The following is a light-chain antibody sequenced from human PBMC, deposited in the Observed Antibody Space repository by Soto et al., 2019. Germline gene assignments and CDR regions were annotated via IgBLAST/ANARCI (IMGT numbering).Light chain of an antibody. CDR3: QQYNNWPPVT. Sequence: DIVLTQSPATLSVSHGNRATLSCRASQIVSSTYLAWFQQKPCQAPRLLIYGASTRATGIPARFSGSGSGTEFTLTISSLQSEDFAVYYCQQYNNWPPVTFGQGTKVDIK. CDR2: GAS. CDR1: QIVSSTY. J-gene: IGKJ1*01. V-gene: IGKV3-15*01.